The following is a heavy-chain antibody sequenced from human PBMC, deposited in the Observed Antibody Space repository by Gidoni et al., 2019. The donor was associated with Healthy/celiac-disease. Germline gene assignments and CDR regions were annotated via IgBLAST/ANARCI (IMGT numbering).Heavy chain of an antibody. CDR1: GYTVTSYG. D-gene: IGHD4-17*01. CDR3: ARRSRWEKTEPPGRVTIQNNYSYYGMDV. V-gene: IGHV1-18*01. CDR2: ISAYNGNT. Sequence: QVQLVQSGAEVKKPGASVKVSCRASGYTVTSYGISWVRPAPGQGLEWMGWISAYNGNTNYAQKLQGRVTMTTDTSTSTAYMELRSLRSDDTAVYYWARRSRWEKTEPPGRVTIQNNYSYYGMDVWGQGTTVTVSS. J-gene: IGHJ6*02.